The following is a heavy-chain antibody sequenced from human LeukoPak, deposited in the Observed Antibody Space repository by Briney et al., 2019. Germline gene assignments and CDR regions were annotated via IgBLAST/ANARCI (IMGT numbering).Heavy chain of an antibody. Sequence: GRSLRLSCAASGFTFSNYAMHWVRQAPGKGLEWVAVISYDGSNIYYADSVKGRFTISRDNSKNTLYLQMNSLRAEDTAVYYCARALAYCGGDCSLPDAFDIWGQGTMVTVSS. CDR3: ARALAYCGGDCSLPDAFDI. CDR1: GFTFSNYA. CDR2: ISYDGSNI. J-gene: IGHJ3*02. D-gene: IGHD2-21*02. V-gene: IGHV3-30-3*01.